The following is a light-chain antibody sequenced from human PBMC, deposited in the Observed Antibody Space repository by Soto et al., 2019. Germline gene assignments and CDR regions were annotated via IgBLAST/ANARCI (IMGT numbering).Light chain of an antibody. CDR2: DDS. V-gene: IGLV3-21*02. J-gene: IGLJ3*02. Sequence: SYVLTQSPSVSVAPGQTATITCGGNKIGSESVHWYQQKPGQAPVLVVYDDSDRPSGIPVRFSGSNSGNTATLTISRVEVGDEADYYCQVWDSNFGHPKVFGGGTKVTVL. CDR1: KIGSES. CDR3: QVWDSNFGHPKV.